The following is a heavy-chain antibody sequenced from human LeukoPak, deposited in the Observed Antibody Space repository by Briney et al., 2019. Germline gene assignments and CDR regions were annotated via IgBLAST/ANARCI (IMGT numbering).Heavy chain of an antibody. CDR2: IYHSGST. CDR3: ARDGSVNENWFDP. V-gene: IGHV4-30-2*01. CDR1: GGSISSGGYY. Sequence: SQTLSLTCTVSGGSISSGGYYWSWIRQPPGKGLEWIGYIYHSGSTYYNPSLKSRVTISVDKSKNQFSLRLTSVTAADTAVYYCARDGSVNENWFDPWGQGTLVTVSS. J-gene: IGHJ5*02.